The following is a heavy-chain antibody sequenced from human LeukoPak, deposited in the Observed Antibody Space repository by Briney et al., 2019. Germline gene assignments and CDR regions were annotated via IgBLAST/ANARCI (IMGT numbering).Heavy chain of an antibody. D-gene: IGHD1-7*01. J-gene: IGHJ6*03. CDR3: AKRRGLELLYYYYVDV. CDR2: ISGSGGST. V-gene: IGHV3-23*01. CDR1: GFTFSSYA. Sequence: GGSLRLSCAASGFTFSSYAMTWVRQAPGKGLEWVSAISGSGGSTYYADSVKGRFTISRDNSKNTLFLQMNSLRAEDTAVYYCAKRRGLELLYYYYVDVWGKGTTVTVSS.